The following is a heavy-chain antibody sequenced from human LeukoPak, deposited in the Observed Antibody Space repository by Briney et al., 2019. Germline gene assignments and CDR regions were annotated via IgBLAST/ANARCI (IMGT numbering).Heavy chain of an antibody. CDR2: IYYSGST. CDR3: ASSEGGFFDY. Sequence: SETLSLTCTVSGGSISSYYWSWIRQPPGKGLEWIGYIYYSGSTNYNPPLKSRVTISVDTSKNQFSLKLNSVTAADTAVYYCASSEGGFFDYWGQGTLVTVSS. J-gene: IGHJ4*02. CDR1: GGSISSYY. V-gene: IGHV4-59*08.